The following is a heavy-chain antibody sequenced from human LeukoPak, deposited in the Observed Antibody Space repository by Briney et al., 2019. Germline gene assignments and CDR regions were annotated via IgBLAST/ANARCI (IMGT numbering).Heavy chain of an antibody. V-gene: IGHV7-4-1*02. J-gene: IGHJ5*02. CDR3: ARDGLRYSSPPFGFHP. Sequence: ASVKVSCKASGYTFTSYAMNWVRQAPGQGLEWMGWINTNTGNPTYAQGFTGRFVFSLDTSVSTAYLQISSLKAEDTAVYYCARDGLRYSSPPFGFHPGGQETRVTVS. D-gene: IGHD6-13*01. CDR1: GYTFTSYA. CDR2: INTNTGNP.